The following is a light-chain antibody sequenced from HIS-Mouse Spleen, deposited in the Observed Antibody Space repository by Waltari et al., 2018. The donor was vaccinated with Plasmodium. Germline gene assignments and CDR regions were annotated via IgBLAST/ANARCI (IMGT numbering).Light chain of an antibody. J-gene: IGLJ3*02. CDR1: AFPKQY. V-gene: IGLV3-10*01. Sequence: SYELTQPPSVSVSPGQTARITCSGDAFPKQYAYWYQQKSGQAPVLAIYEDSKRPSGIPERFSGSSSGTMATLTISGAQVEDEADYYCYSTDSSGNHRVFGGGTKLTVL. CDR2: EDS. CDR3: YSTDSSGNHRV.